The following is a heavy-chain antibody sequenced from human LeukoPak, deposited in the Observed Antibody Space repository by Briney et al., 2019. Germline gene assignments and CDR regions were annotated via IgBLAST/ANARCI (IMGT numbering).Heavy chain of an antibody. CDR1: IGSISSTNYY. CDR2: IYYSGST. J-gene: IGHJ6*04. D-gene: IGHD5-12*01. V-gene: IGHV4-39*01. CDR3: ARAGYSGSDFSV. Sequence: PSETLSLTCTVSIGSISSTNYYWGWIRQPPGKGLEWIGSIYYSGSTYYNPSLKSRLTISVDTSKNQFSLNLTSVTAADTAVYYCARAGYSGSDFSVWGKGSTVTVSS.